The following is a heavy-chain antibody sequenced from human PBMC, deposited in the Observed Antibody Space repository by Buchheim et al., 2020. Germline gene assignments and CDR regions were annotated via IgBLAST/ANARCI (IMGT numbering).Heavy chain of an antibody. CDR1: GGSISSYY. Sequence: QVQLQESGPGLVKPSETLSLTCTVSGGSISSYYWSWIRQPPGKGLEWIGYIYYSGSTNYNPSLKSRVTISVDTSKNQFSLKLSSVTAADTAVYYCARDQVDILKGPGYYRYGMDVWGQGTT. J-gene: IGHJ6*02. D-gene: IGHD3-9*01. CDR2: IYYSGST. V-gene: IGHV4-59*12. CDR3: ARDQVDILKGPGYYRYGMDV.